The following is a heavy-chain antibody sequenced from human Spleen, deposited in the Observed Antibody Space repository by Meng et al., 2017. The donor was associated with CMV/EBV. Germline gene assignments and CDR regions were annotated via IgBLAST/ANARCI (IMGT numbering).Heavy chain of an antibody. J-gene: IGHJ5*02. CDR2: IITIFDTV. CDR3: ARGLTGNTDWFDP. CDR1: GGTFSSYT. V-gene: IGHV1-69*05. Sequence: SGGTFSSYTIHWGRQAPGQGLEWLGRIITIFDTVVIGQNFKTRVSISTDESRSTAYMQLSSLRSGDTAVDYCARGLTGNTDWFDPWGQGTLVTVSS. D-gene: IGHD1-7*01.